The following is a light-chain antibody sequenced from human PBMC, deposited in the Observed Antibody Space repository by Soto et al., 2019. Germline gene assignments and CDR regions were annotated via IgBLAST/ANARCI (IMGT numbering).Light chain of an antibody. CDR3: AAWDDSLNGVI. V-gene: IGLV1-44*01. CDR1: SSNIGSHT. J-gene: IGLJ2*01. Sequence: QSVLTQPPSASGTPGQRITISCSGSSSNIGSHTVNWHQQVPGTAPKLLIYSNNERPSGVPHRFSGSKSGTSASLAISGLQSGDEADYYCAAWDDSLNGVIFGGGTKLTVL. CDR2: SNN.